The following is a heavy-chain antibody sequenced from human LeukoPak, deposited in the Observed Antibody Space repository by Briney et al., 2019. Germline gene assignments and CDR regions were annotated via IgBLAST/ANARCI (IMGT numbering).Heavy chain of an antibody. J-gene: IGHJ6*03. D-gene: IGHD4-17*01. CDR1: GFTFSSYA. Sequence: GGSLRLSCAASGFTFSSYAIHWVRQAPGKGLEWVAVISYDGSNKYYADSVKGRFTISRDNSKNTLYLQMNSLRAEDTAVYYCARDYGVTTNYYYYYYMDVWGKGTTVTVSS. CDR3: ARDYGVTTNYYYYYYMDV. V-gene: IGHV3-30*04. CDR2: ISYDGSNK.